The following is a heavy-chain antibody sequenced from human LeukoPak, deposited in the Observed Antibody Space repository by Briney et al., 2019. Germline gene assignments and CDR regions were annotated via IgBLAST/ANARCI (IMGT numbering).Heavy chain of an antibody. Sequence: SETLSLTCTVSGGSISSYYWSWIRQPAGKGLEWIGRIYTSGSTNYNPSLKSRVTMSVDTSKNKFSLKLSSVTAADTAVYYCARDRPSLRYFDWLTDYYDSSDYYFDYWGQGTLVTVSS. CDR1: GGSISSYY. V-gene: IGHV4-4*07. CDR2: IYTSGST. D-gene: IGHD3-9*01. CDR3: ARDRPSLRYFDWLTDYYDSSDYYFDY. J-gene: IGHJ4*02.